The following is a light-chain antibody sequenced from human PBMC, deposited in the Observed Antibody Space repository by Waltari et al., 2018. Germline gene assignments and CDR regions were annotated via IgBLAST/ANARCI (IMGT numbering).Light chain of an antibody. J-gene: IGKJ1*01. Sequence: DIVMTQSPLSLPVTPGEPASISCRSSQSLLHVDGYNYLDWYLQRPGQSPQVLIYTGSNRAAGVPDRFSGSGSGTDFTLKISRVEAEDVGVYYCMQPLETPWTFGQGTKVEIK. V-gene: IGKV2-28*01. CDR2: TGS. CDR1: QSLLHVDGYNY. CDR3: MQPLETPWT.